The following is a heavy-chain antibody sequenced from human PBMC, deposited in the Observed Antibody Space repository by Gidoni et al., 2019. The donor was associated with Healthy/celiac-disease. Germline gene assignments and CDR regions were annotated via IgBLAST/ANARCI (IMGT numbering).Heavy chain of an antibody. J-gene: IGHJ2*01. D-gene: IGHD2-15*01. CDR1: GGTFRSYA. CDR2: IIPIFGTA. CDR3: ARGLGDCSGGSCYPSSYWYFDL. Sequence: QVQLVQSGAEVKKPGSSVTVSCKASGGTFRSYAISWVRQAPGQGLEWMGGIIPIFGTANYAQKFQGRVTITADESTSTAYMELSSLRSEDTAVYYCARGLGDCSGGSCYPSSYWYFDLWGRGTLVTVSS. V-gene: IGHV1-69*01.